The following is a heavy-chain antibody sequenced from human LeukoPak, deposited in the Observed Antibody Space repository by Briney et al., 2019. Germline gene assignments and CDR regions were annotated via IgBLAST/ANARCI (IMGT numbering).Heavy chain of an antibody. CDR2: ISSSSSYI. J-gene: IGHJ4*02. CDR1: GFTFSSYS. CDR3: ARASSEYYDFWSGYFPATFDY. V-gene: IGHV3-21*01. Sequence: GGSLRLSCAASGFTFSSYSMNWVRQAPGKGLEWVSSISSSSSYIYYADSVKGRFTISRDNAKNSLYLQMNSLRAEDTAVYYCARASSEYYDFWSGYFPATFDYWGQGTLVTVSS. D-gene: IGHD3-3*01.